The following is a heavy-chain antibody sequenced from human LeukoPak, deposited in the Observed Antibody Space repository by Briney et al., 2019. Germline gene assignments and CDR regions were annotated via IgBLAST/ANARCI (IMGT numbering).Heavy chain of an antibody. Sequence: SVKVSCXASGYTFTTSAMQWVRQAPGQRLEWIGWIVAGSDITIYAQKLQGRVTITRDVSTSTVYMELSSLRSDDTGVYSCAAGRLQLDPFFFNSGGPGTLDTVSS. V-gene: IGHV1-58*02. J-gene: IGHJ4*02. CDR2: IVAGSDIT. CDR1: GYTFTTSA. D-gene: IGHD6-13*01. CDR3: AAGRLQLDPFFFNS.